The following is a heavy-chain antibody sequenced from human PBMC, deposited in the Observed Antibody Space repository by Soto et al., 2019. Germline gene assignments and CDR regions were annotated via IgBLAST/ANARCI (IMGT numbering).Heavy chain of an antibody. CDR3: ARKKYSSSRILSYNWFDP. V-gene: IGHV3-48*01. J-gene: IGHJ5*02. CDR2: ISSSSSTI. CDR1: GFTFSSYS. D-gene: IGHD6-6*01. Sequence: EVQLVESGGGLVQPGGSLRLSCAASGFTFSSYSMNWVRQAPGKGLEWVSYISSSSSTIYYADSEKGRFTISRDNAKNSLYLQMNSLRAEDTAVYYCARKKYSSSRILSYNWFDPWGQGTLVTVSS.